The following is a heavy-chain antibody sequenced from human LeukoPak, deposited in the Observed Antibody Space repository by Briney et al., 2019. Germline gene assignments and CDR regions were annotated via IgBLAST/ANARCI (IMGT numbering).Heavy chain of an antibody. Sequence: PGGSLRLSCAASGFTFSSYWMHWVRQAPGKGLVWDSRINTDGSSISYADSVKGRFTISRDNAKNTLYLQMNSLRAEDTAVYYCASRSAGLQSDYYYYMDVWGKGTTVTVSS. D-gene: IGHD4-11*01. V-gene: IGHV3-74*01. CDR2: INTDGSSI. CDR1: GFTFSSYW. CDR3: ASRSAGLQSDYYYYMDV. J-gene: IGHJ6*03.